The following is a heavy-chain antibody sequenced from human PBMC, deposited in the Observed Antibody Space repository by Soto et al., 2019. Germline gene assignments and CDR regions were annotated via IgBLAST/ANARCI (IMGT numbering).Heavy chain of an antibody. V-gene: IGHV3-23*01. Sequence: EVQLLESGGGLVQPGGSLRLSCAAAGFTFSNYALTWVRQSPGKGLEWVSTFSGSGGSTYDADSVRGRFTISRDNSKNTLFLQMTSLRVEDTAIYYCARDWTGDTFPCLDVWGQVNTVSVSS. J-gene: IGHJ6*02. CDR3: ARDWTGDTFPCLDV. D-gene: IGHD3-16*01. CDR2: FSGSGGST. CDR1: GFTFSNYA.